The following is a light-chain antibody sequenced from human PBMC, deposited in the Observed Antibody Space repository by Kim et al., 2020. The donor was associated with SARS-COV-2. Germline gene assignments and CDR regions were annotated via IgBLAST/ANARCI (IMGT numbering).Light chain of an antibody. CDR2: GAS. CDR3: QQYNNFRT. J-gene: IGKJ1*01. CDR1: QSISSN. Sequence: EIVMTQSPATLSVSPGERATLSCRASQSISSNLAWYQQKPGQAPRLLIYGASTRATDIPARFSGSGSGTEFTLTISSLQSEDFAVYYCQQYNNFRTFGQGTKVDIK. V-gene: IGKV3-15*01.